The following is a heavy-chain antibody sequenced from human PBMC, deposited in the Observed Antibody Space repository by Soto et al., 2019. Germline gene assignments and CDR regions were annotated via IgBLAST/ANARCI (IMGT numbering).Heavy chain of an antibody. D-gene: IGHD2-21*02. CDR3: IQSRCGGDCLQSYASYYYYAMDV. CDR1: AFSLSTGGVD. J-gene: IGHJ6*02. Sequence: QITLKESGPTLVKPTQTLTLTCTFSAFSLSTGGVDVGWIRQPPGKALEWLALIYWDDDKRYSPSLRSRLTITKDTSKKQVVLTMTNMDPVDTATYYCIQSRCGGDCLQSYASYYYYAMDVWGQGTTVTASS. V-gene: IGHV2-5*02. CDR2: IYWDDDK.